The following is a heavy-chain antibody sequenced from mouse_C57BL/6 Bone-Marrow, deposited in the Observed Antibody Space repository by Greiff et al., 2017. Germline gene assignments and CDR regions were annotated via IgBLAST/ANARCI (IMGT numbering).Heavy chain of an antibody. CDR1: GYTFTSYW. D-gene: IGHD2-12*01. V-gene: IGHV1-61*01. Sequence: QVQLQQPGAELVRPGSSVKLSCKASGYTFTSYWMDWVKQRPGQGLEWIGNIYPSDSETHYNQKFKDKATWTVDKSSSTAYMQLSSLTSEDSAVYYCARSLLYSSEGWFAYWGQGTLVTVSA. J-gene: IGHJ3*01. CDR2: IYPSDSET. CDR3: ARSLLYSSEGWFAY.